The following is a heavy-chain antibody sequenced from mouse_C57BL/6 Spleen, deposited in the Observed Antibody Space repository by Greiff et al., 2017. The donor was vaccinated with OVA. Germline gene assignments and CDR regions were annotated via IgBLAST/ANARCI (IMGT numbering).Heavy chain of an antibody. Sequence: VKLMESGEGLVKPGGSLKLSCAASGFTFSSYAMSWVRQTPEKRLEWVAYISSGGDYISYADTVKGRFTISRDNARNTLYLQMSSLKSEDTAMYYCTRGNYGYWYFDVWGTGTTVTVSS. D-gene: IGHD1-1*01. CDR3: TRGNYGYWYFDV. CDR1: GFTFSSYA. V-gene: IGHV5-9-1*02. CDR2: ISSGGDYI. J-gene: IGHJ1*03.